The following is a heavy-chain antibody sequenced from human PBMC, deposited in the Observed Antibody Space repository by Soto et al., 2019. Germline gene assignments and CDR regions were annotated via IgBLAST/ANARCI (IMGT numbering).Heavy chain of an antibody. CDR3: ARVFLRSFDS. CDR2: IDSTSTTR. D-gene: IGHD3-3*01. CDR1: GFTFSSYS. J-gene: IGHJ4*02. V-gene: IGHV3-48*02. Sequence: GGSLRLSCEASGFTFSSYSMNWVRQPPGKGLEWVSYIDSTSTTRDYADSVKGRFTIARDNAKNSLHLQMNSLRDEDTAVYYRARVFLRSFDSWGRGTLVTVSS.